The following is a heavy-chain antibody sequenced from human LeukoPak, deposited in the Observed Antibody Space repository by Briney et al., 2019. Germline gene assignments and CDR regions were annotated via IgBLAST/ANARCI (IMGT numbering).Heavy chain of an antibody. V-gene: IGHV4-39*07. J-gene: IGHJ4*02. CDR1: GGSISSSSYY. CDR2: INHSGST. CDR3: ARETDGLFDY. Sequence: SETLSLTCTVSGGSISSSSYYWSWIRQPPGKGLEWIGEINHSGSTNYNPSLKSRVTISVDTSKNQFSLKLSSVTAADTAVYYCARETDGLFDYWGQGTLVTVSS.